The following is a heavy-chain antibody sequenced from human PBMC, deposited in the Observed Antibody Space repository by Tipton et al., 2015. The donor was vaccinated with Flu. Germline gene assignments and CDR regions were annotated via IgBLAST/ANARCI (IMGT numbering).Heavy chain of an antibody. CDR2: IYKSGDT. J-gene: IGHJ3*02. V-gene: IGHV4-61*02. CDR3: AREGRSPYTSGWYDGDAFDI. D-gene: IGHD6-19*01. CDR1: GGSISSDDYY. Sequence: TLSLTCTVSGGSISSDDYYWNWIRQPAGKGLEWIGRIYKSGDTDYNPSLKSRLTISVDTSKNQFSLKMGSVTAADTALYYCAREGRSPYTSGWYDGDAFDIWGQGTMVTVSS.